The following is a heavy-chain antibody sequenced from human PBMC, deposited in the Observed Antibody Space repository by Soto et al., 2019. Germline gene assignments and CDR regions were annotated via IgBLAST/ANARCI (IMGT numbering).Heavy chain of an antibody. Sequence: QVQLVQSGTEVKKPGASVKVSCKASGYTFSNYGLTWVRQAPGQGLEWMGWITPYTGRTNYAQKLQDRVTMTTDTSRSTANRELGSLRSDDTAVYYCARDFGGVCGGGRCSSPQTRYCGQGTLVTVSS. J-gene: IGHJ4*02. CDR1: GYTFSNYG. D-gene: IGHD2-15*01. CDR3: ARDFGGVCGGGRCSSPQTRY. CDR2: ITPYTGRT. V-gene: IGHV1-18*01.